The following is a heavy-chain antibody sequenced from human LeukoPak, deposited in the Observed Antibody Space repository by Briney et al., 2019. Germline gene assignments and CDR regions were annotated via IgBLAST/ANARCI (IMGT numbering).Heavy chain of an antibody. CDR3: AKGAGGFSYYNWFDP. J-gene: IGHJ5*02. V-gene: IGHV4-59*02. CDR2: VYYSGTT. CDR1: AGSVSGYY. Sequence: SETLSLTCTVSAGSVSGYYWSWIRQPPGKGLEWLGYVYYSGTTHYNPSLESRVTISVDTSKNQFSLKLASVTAADTAIYYCAKGAGGFSYYNWFDPWGQGTLVTVSS. D-gene: IGHD5-18*01.